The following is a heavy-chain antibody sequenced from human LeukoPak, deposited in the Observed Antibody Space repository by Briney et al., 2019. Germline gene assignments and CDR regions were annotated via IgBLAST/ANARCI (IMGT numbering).Heavy chain of an antibody. CDR1: GFTFDDYG. J-gene: IGHJ4*02. CDR2: INWNGGST. V-gene: IGHV3-20*04. Sequence: PGGSLRLSCAASGFTFDDYGMSWVRQAPGKGLEWVSGINWNGGSTGYADSVKGRFTISRDNAKNSLYLQMNSLRAEDTALYYCARDLSGVTGYTYGRGIDYWGQGTLVTVSS. CDR3: ARDLSGVTGYTYGRGIDY. D-gene: IGHD5-18*01.